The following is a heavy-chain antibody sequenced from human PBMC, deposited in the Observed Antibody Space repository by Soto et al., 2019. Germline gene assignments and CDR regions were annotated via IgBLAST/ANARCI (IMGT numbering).Heavy chain of an antibody. V-gene: IGHV4-4*02. CDR3: AREVDRYDLGY. D-gene: IGHD5-12*01. CDR1: GGSISSNNR. CDR2: IYHSGST. Sequence: QVQLQESGPGLVKPSETLSLTCGVSGGSISSNNRWTWVRQPPGKGLEWIGEIYHSGSTNYNPSLKSRVTISVDKSKNHFSLKLSSVTAADTAVYYCAREVDRYDLGYWGQGSLVTVSS. J-gene: IGHJ4*02.